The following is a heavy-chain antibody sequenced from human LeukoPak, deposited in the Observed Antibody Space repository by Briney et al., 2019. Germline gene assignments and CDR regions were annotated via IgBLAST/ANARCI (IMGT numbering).Heavy chain of an antibody. CDR3: ARDTKN. V-gene: IGHV3-53*01. Sequence: PGGSLRLSCAASGFTVGSNYMSWVRQAPGKGLECVSVVYIGGSAFYADSVKGRFTISRDNSKNTLYLQMNSLRAEDTAMYYCARDTKNWGQGTLVTVSS. J-gene: IGHJ4*02. D-gene: IGHD1-1*01. CDR1: GFTVGSNY. CDR2: VYIGGSA.